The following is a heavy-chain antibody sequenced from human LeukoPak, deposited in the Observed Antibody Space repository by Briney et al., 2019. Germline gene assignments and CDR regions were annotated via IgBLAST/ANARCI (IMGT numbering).Heavy chain of an antibody. Sequence: KPSEPLSLTCTVCGGSISSYYWRWMRQPAGKGLEWIGRIYTSGSTNYNPSLKSRVTMSVDTSKNQFSLKLSSVTAADTAVYYCARDDRAGYYDSTFAFDIWGQGTMVTVSS. CDR1: GGSISSYY. V-gene: IGHV4-4*07. CDR3: ARDDRAGYYDSTFAFDI. CDR2: IYTSGST. J-gene: IGHJ3*02. D-gene: IGHD3-22*01.